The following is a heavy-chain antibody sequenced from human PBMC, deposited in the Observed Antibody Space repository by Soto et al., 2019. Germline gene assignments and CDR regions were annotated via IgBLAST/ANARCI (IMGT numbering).Heavy chain of an antibody. V-gene: IGHV4-59*08. CDR2: IYYTGST. J-gene: IGHJ6*03. D-gene: IGHD2-2*01. CDR1: GGSFISYY. Sequence: SETLSLTCTVSGGSFISYYWTWILQSPGKGLEWIGYIYYTGSTDYNPSLRGRLAISIDTSKNQFSLRLNSMTAADTAVYYCAGRDCSGTNCYYLDYYYMDVWGKGTTVTVSS. CDR3: AGRDCSGTNCYYLDYYYMDV.